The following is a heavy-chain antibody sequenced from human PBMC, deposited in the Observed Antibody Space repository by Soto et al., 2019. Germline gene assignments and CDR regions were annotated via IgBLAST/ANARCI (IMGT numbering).Heavy chain of an antibody. CDR1: GYRFTTYG. CDR3: ERFDILGADHSPPYYDGLDV. J-gene: IGHJ6*02. V-gene: IGHV1-18*01. Sequence: QVQLVQSGAEVKNPGASVKVSCEASGYRFTTYGISWLRQAPGQGLEWMGWISGYNGDTDYAQKFQGRVTVTTDRSTGTDYMEVKRLRSDDTAVYYCERFDILGADHSPPYYDGLDVWGQGTTVTVSS. D-gene: IGHD3-3*02. CDR2: ISGYNGDT.